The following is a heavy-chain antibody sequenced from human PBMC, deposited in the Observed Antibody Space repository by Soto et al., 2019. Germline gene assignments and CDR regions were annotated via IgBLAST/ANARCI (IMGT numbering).Heavy chain of an antibody. J-gene: IGHJ6*02. CDR2: IVPIFGTT. D-gene: IGHD6-19*01. Sequence: QVQLVQSGAEVKKPGSSVKVSCKVSGGTFSNYAIVWVRLAPGHGLECMGGIVPIFGTTYYTQKFQGRATIIADDSTTTAYLEMSSLRSEDTAIYYCARVEAVAGLYNYHGLDVWGQGTAVTVSS. V-gene: IGHV1-69*12. CDR3: ARVEAVAGLYNYHGLDV. CDR1: GGTFSNYA.